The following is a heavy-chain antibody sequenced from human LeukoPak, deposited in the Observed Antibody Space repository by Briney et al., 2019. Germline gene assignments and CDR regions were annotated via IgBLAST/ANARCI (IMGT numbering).Heavy chain of an antibody. CDR3: ARQVVVAATSWFDP. V-gene: IGHV4-59*01. CDR2: IYYSGST. D-gene: IGHD2-15*01. CDR1: VGSISSYY. J-gene: IGHJ5*02. Sequence: KPSETLSLTCSGCVGSISSYYWSWIRQPPGKGLEWLGYIYYSGSTNYNPSLKSRVTISVDTSKNQFSLKLSSVTAADTAVYYCARQVVVAATSWFDPWGQGTLVTVSS.